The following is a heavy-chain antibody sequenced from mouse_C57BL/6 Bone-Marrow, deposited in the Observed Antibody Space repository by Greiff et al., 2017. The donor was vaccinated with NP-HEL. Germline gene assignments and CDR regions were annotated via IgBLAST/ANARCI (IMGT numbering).Heavy chain of an antibody. CDR3: ARCDYAVRYYFDY. CDR1: GYTFTDYY. J-gene: IGHJ2*01. CDR2: IYPGSGNT. D-gene: IGHD2-4*01. V-gene: IGHV1-76*01. Sequence: VHLVESGAELVRPGASVKLSCKASGYTFTDYYINWVKQRPGQGLEWIARIYPGSGNTYYNEKFKGKATLTAEKSSSTAYMQLSSLTSEDSAVYFCARCDYAVRYYFDYWGQGTTLTVSS.